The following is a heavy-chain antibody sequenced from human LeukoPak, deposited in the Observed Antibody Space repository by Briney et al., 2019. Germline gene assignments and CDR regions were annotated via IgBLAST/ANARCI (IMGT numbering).Heavy chain of an antibody. D-gene: IGHD3-3*02. CDR3: AKDHFPYRALCTFDY. J-gene: IGHJ4*02. Sequence: PGGSLRLSCAASGFTFSSYSMNWVRQAPGKGLEWVAFIRFDGSNKYYADSVMGRFTISRDNSKNTLYLQMNSLRAEDTAVYYCAKDHFPYRALCTFDYWGQGTLVTVSS. CDR2: IRFDGSNK. CDR1: GFTFSSYS. V-gene: IGHV3-30*02.